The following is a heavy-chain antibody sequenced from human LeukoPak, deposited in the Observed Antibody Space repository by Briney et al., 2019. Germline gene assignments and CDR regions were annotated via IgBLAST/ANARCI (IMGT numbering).Heavy chain of an antibody. Sequence: GGSLRLSCVTSEFTFNTYAMNWVRQAPGKGLEWVSGISGSGGTAFYADSVKGRFTISRDNSKNTLYLQMNSLRAEDTAVYYCAKDHGYNWNRWGQGTLVTVSS. CDR3: AKDHGYNWNR. J-gene: IGHJ5*02. V-gene: IGHV3-23*01. CDR2: ISGSGGTA. D-gene: IGHD1-20*01. CDR1: EFTFNTYA.